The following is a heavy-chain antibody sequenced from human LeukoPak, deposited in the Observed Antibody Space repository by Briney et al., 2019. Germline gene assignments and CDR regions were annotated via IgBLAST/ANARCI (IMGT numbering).Heavy chain of an antibody. Sequence: GGSLRLSCAASGFTFSSYSMNWVRQAPGRGLEWVSSISSSSSYIYYADSVKGRFTISRDNAKNSLYLQMNSLRAEDTAVYYCARPKMTYYYGSGSPYGMDVWGQGTTVTVSS. CDR1: GFTFSSYS. CDR3: ARPKMTYYYGSGSPYGMDV. D-gene: IGHD3-10*01. CDR2: ISSSSSYI. V-gene: IGHV3-21*01. J-gene: IGHJ6*02.